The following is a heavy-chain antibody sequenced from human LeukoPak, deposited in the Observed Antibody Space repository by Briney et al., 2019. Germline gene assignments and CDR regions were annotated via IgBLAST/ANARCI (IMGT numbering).Heavy chain of an antibody. Sequence: SVKVSCKASGGTFSSYAISWVRQAPGQGLEWMGRIIPIFGTANYAQKFQGRVTITTDESTSTAYMELSSLRSEDTAVYYCASGQGDYGNSFDYWGQGTLVTVSS. V-gene: IGHV1-69*05. D-gene: IGHD4-11*01. CDR3: ASGQGDYGNSFDY. CDR2: IIPIFGTA. CDR1: GGTFSSYA. J-gene: IGHJ4*02.